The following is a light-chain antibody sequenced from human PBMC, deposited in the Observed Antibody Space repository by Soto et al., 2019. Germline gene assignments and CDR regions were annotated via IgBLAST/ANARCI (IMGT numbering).Light chain of an antibody. Sequence: EIVLTQSPGTLSLSPGERATLSCRASQSVSSSYLAWYQQQPGQAPRLLIYGASSRATGIPDRFSGSGSGTDFTLTISRLEPEDFAVYYCQQYGSSITCGQGTRLEIK. CDR1: QSVSSSY. J-gene: IGKJ5*01. CDR2: GAS. CDR3: QQYGSSIT. V-gene: IGKV3-20*01.